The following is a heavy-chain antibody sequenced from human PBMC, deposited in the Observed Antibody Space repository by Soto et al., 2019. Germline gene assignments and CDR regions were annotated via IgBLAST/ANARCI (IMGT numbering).Heavy chain of an antibody. V-gene: IGHV3-49*03. CDR1: GFTFGDYA. Sequence: GGSLRLSCTASGFTFGDYAMSWFRQAPGKGLEWVGFIRSKAYGGTTEYAASVKGRFTISRDDSKSIAYLQMNSLKTEDTAVYYCTLSWYSGENYFDYWGQGTLVTVSS. D-gene: IGHD6-13*01. CDR3: TLSWYSGENYFDY. CDR2: IRSKAYGGTT. J-gene: IGHJ4*02.